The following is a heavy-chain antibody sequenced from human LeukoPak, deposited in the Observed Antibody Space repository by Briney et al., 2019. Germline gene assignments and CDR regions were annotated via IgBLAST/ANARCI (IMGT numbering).Heavy chain of an antibody. V-gene: IGHV3-30-3*01. CDR3: ARDGTTEQLDY. J-gene: IGHJ4*02. CDR2: ISYDGSNK. CDR1: GFTFSSYA. Sequence: PGGSLRLSCAASGFTFSSYAMPWVRQAPGKGLEWVAVISYDGSNKYYADSVKGRFTISRDNSKNTLYLQMNSLRAEDTAVYYCARDGTTEQLDYWGQGTLVTVSS. D-gene: IGHD1/OR15-1a*01.